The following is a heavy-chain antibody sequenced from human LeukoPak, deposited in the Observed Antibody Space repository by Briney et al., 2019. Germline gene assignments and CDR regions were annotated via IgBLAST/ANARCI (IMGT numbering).Heavy chain of an antibody. Sequence: SETLSLTCTVSGGSISSYYWSWIRQPPGKGLEWIGYIYYSGSTNYNPSLKSRVTISVDTSKNQFSLKLSSVTAADTAVYYCASHEPGDAFDIWGQGTMVTVSS. V-gene: IGHV4-59*01. J-gene: IGHJ3*02. CDR3: ASHEPGDAFDI. D-gene: IGHD1-1*01. CDR1: GGSISSYY. CDR2: IYYSGST.